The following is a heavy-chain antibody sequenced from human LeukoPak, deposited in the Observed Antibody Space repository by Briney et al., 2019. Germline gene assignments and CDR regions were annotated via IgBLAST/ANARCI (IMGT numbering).Heavy chain of an antibody. V-gene: IGHV3-74*01. J-gene: IGHJ5*02. CDR3: AAAGQYRFDN. CDR1: GFTFSTFW. CDR2: INNDGSTT. D-gene: IGHD6-19*01. Sequence: GGSLRLSCAASGFTFSTFWMHWVRQAPGEGPVWVSRINNDGSTTNYADSVKGRFTISKDNAKNTLYLQMNSLTDDDTAVYYCAAAGQYRFDNWGQGTLVTVSS.